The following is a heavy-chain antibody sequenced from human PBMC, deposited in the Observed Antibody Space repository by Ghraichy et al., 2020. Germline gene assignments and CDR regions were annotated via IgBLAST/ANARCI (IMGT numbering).Heavy chain of an antibody. Sequence: SETLSLTCTVSGGSITNYYWSWVRQPAGKGLEWIGRIYASGSTNYNPSLKSRVTMSVDTSKNQFSLNLNSVTAADTAFYYCARERWELPLPFFDDWGQGTLVTVSP. J-gene: IGHJ4*02. D-gene: IGHD1-26*01. CDR3: ARERWELPLPFFDD. V-gene: IGHV4-4*07. CDR1: GGSITNYY. CDR2: IYASGST.